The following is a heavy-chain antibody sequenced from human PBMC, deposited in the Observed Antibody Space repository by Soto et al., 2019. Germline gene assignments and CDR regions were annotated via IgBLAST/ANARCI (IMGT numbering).Heavy chain of an antibody. CDR2: ISGRDYGT. J-gene: IGHJ4*02. CDR1: GFTFRNYA. CDR3: VKDRANRERCDGDCLNY. V-gene: IGHV3-23*01. D-gene: IGHD2-21*02. Sequence: EVQLLESGGGLVQPGGSLRLSCAASGFTFRNYAMTWVRQAPGKGLEWVSLISGRDYGTHYADSVKGRFTISRDNSKNMLYLQMNSLRAEDTAVYFCVKDRANRERCDGDCLNYWGQGTLVTVSS.